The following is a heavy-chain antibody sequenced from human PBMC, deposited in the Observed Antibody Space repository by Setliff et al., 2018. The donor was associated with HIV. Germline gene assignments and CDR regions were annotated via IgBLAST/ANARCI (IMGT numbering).Heavy chain of an antibody. J-gene: IGHJ4*02. Sequence: SETLSLTCTVSGGSISSYYWSWVRQPPGKGLEWIGYVYYDGTSNYNPSLKSRVTISADTSKNQFSLRLSSVTAADTAFYYCARASYYGSGIYYIWGYFDYWGQGTLVTVSS. D-gene: IGHD3-10*01. CDR3: ARASYYGSGIYYIWGYFDY. V-gene: IGHV4-59*01. CDR2: VYYDGTS. CDR1: GGSISSYY.